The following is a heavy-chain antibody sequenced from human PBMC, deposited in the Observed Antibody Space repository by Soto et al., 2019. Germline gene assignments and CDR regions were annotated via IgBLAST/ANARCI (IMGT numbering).Heavy chain of an antibody. D-gene: IGHD1-1*01. J-gene: IGHJ5*01. CDR1: GFTFSSYA. CDR3: AKGRGQNCNFDS. CDR2: ISGSGGTA. Sequence: EVQLLESGGGSVQPGGSLRLSCVASGFTFSSYAMHWVRRPPGKGLEWVSSISGSGGTAYYADSVKGRFSISRDSLVNTLYLQVNNLRADDTSVYCCAKGRGQNCNFDSWGQGTLVTVSP. V-gene: IGHV3-23*01.